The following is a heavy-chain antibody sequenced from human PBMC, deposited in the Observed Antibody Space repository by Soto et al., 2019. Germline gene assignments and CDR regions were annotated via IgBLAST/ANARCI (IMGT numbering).Heavy chain of an antibody. CDR1: GYTFTGYY. J-gene: IGHJ6*02. CDR2: INPETGGT. V-gene: IGHV1-2*02. CDR3: ARERYQVISDGMDV. D-gene: IGHD2-2*01. Sequence: ASVKVSCKASGYTFTGYYVHWVREAPGQGLEWMGWINPETGGTSYAQKFQGRVTLSRDTSINTAYLELSRLRFDDAAVYFCARERYQVISDGMDVWGQGTMVTVSS.